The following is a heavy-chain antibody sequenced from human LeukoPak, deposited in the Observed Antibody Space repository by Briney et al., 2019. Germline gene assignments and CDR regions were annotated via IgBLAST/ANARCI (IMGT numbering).Heavy chain of an antibody. J-gene: IGHJ6*03. V-gene: IGHV3-74*01. CDR2: INSDGSST. CDR3: ARAAYSSSWPNYYFYYYMDV. Sequence: GGSLRLSCAASGFTFSNYWMHWVRHAPGKGLVWVSRINSDGSSTNYADSVKGRFTISRDNAKNTLYLQMNSLRAEDTAVYYCARAAYSSSWPNYYFYYYMDVWGKGTTVTVSS. D-gene: IGHD6-13*01. CDR1: GFTFSNYW.